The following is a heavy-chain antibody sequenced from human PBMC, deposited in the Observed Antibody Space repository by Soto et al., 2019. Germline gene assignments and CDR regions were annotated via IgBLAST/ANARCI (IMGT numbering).Heavy chain of an antibody. J-gene: IGHJ2*01. CDR1: GVSISSGNW. CDR2: IYHSGGT. CDR3: AREANRFLVTGDYWYFGL. D-gene: IGHD2-21*02. Sequence: QVQLQESGPGLVKPSGTLSLTCAVSGVSISSGNWWSWVRQPPGKGLEWIGEIYHSGGTNYNQSLRTRVTISVSKSKNQFPLKLTSVTAADAGVYYCAREANRFLVTGDYWYFGLWGRGNLVTVSS. V-gene: IGHV4-4*02.